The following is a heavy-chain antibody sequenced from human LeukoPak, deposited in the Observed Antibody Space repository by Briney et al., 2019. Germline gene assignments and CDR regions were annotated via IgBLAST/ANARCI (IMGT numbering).Heavy chain of an antibody. CDR3: ARDTAGYCSGGSCYGMDV. Sequence: GGSLRLSCAASGFTFSSYWMSWVRQAPGKGLEWVANIKQDGSEKYYVDSVKGRFTISRDNAKNSLYLQMNSLRAEDTAVYYCARDTAGYCSGGSCYGMDVWGKGTTVTVSS. J-gene: IGHJ6*04. D-gene: IGHD2-15*01. CDR1: GFTFSSYW. CDR2: IKQDGSEK. V-gene: IGHV3-7*03.